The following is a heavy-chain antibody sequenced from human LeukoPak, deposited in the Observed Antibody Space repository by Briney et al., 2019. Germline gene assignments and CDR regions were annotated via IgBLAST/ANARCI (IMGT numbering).Heavy chain of an antibody. J-gene: IGHJ4*02. D-gene: IGHD2-2*01. V-gene: IGHV3-30*18. CDR3: AKDKDVVVPAAMEFDY. Sequence: SGGSLRLSCAASGFTFSSYGMHWVRQAPGKGLEWVAVISYDGGNKYYADSVKGRFTISRDNSKNTLYLQMNSLRAEDTAVYYCAKDKDVVVPAAMEFDYWGQGTLVTVSS. CDR2: ISYDGGNK. CDR1: GFTFSSYG.